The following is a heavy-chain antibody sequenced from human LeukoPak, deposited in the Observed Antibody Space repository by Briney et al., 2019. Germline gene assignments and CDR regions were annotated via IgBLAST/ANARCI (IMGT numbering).Heavy chain of an antibody. Sequence: SETLSLTCTVSGGSISSYYWSWIRQPPGKGLEWIGYIYYSGSTNYNPSLKSRVTISVDTSKNQFSLKLSSVTAADTAVYYCASVPPPRGYTYYYYGMDVWGQGTTVTVSS. CDR1: GGSISSYY. V-gene: IGHV4-59*01. CDR3: ASVPPPRGYTYYYYGMDV. J-gene: IGHJ6*02. CDR2: IYYSGST. D-gene: IGHD2-2*02.